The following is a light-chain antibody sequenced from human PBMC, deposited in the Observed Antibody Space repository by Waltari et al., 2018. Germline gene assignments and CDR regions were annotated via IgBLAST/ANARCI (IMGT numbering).Light chain of an antibody. V-gene: IGKV3-11*01. J-gene: IGKJ4*02. CDR3: QQRRTWPLT. CDR1: QSVGYY. CDR2: DAS. Sequence: EIVFTQSPATLSLSPGETVTLYSRASQSVGYYLAWYQQRPGQAPRLRSYDASSTATGIPARFSGSGSKPNFSLTISSLEPEDFDVYYCQQRRTWPLTFGGGTKVEI.